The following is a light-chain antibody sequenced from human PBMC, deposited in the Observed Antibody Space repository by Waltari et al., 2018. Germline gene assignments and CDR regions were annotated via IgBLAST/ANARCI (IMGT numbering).Light chain of an antibody. CDR2: AAS. Sequence: DIQMTQSPSSLSASVGDRVTITSRASQSISTFLNWYQQRPGKAPELLIYAASTLQRGIPSRFSGSGSGTHFTLTISSLQPEDFATYYCQHSYTTPLTFGGGTKVEI. CDR1: QSISTF. CDR3: QHSYTTPLT. J-gene: IGKJ4*01. V-gene: IGKV1-39*01.